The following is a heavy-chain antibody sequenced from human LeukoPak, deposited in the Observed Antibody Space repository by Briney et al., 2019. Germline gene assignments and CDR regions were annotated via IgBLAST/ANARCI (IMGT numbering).Heavy chain of an antibody. CDR2: IIPIFGTA. CDR1: GGTFSSYA. D-gene: IGHD6-19*01. J-gene: IGHJ4*02. CDR3: AKASGWSNYFDY. V-gene: IGHV1-69*01. Sequence: SVKVSCKVSGGTFSSYAISWVRQAPGQGLEWMGGIIPIFGTANYAQKFQGRVTITADESTSTAYMELSSLRSEDTAVYYCAKASGWSNYFDYWGQGTLVTVSS.